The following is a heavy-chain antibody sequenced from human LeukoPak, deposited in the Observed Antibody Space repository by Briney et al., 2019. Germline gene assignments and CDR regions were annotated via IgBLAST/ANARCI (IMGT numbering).Heavy chain of an antibody. CDR1: GFIFNNYA. V-gene: IGHV3-9*01. Sequence: GRSLRLSCAGSGFIFNNYAMHWVRQPPGKGLEWVSGISWNSGTIDYADSVRGRFTISRDNAKSSLYLQMDSLRVEDTAFYYCAKDNRRHYTSGPNPDSLHWGQGALVTVSS. J-gene: IGHJ4*02. CDR3: AKDNRRHYTSGPNPDSLH. CDR2: ISWNSGTI. D-gene: IGHD6-19*01.